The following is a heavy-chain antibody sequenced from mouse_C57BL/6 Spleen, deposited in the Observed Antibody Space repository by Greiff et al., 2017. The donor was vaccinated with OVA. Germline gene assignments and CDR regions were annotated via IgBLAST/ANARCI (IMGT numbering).Heavy chain of an antibody. CDR2: ISSGGSYT. D-gene: IGHD2-4*01. J-gene: IGHJ4*01. CDR1: GFTFSSYG. CDR3: ARDDYDVYAMDY. Sequence: VQLQQSGGDLVKPGGSLKLSCAASGFTFSSYGLSWVRQTPDKRLEWVATISSGGSYTYYPDSVKGRFTISRDNAKNTLYLQMSSLKSEDTAMYYCARDDYDVYAMDYWGQGTSVTVSS. V-gene: IGHV5-6*01.